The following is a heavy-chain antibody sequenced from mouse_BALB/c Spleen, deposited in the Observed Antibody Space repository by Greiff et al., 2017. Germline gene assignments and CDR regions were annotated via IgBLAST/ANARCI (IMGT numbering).Heavy chain of an antibody. CDR2: ISYSGST. V-gene: IGHV3-8*02. Sequence: EVKLMESGPSLVKPSQTLSLTCSVTGDSITSGYWNWVRKFPGNKLEYMGYISYSGSTYYNPSLKSRISITRDTSKNQYYLQLNSVTTEDTATYYCARYGATVVAYYYAMDYWGQGTSVTVSS. D-gene: IGHD1-1*01. CDR1: GDSITSGY. J-gene: IGHJ4*01. CDR3: ARYGATVVAYYYAMDY.